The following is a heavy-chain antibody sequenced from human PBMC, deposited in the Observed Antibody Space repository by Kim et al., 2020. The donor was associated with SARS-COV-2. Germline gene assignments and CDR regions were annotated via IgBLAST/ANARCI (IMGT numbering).Heavy chain of an antibody. V-gene: IGHV3-7*01. J-gene: IGHJ6*03. CDR3: ARDLGSGGGMDV. CDR1: GFSFSNYY. Sequence: GGSLRLSCEASGFSFSNYYMTWVRQAPGKGLEWVATTRQDGSQKYYVDYVKGRFTISRDNAKKSLFLQMNSLRGEDTAVYYCARDLGSGGGMDVWGKGTT. D-gene: IGHD3-10*01. CDR2: TRQDGSQK.